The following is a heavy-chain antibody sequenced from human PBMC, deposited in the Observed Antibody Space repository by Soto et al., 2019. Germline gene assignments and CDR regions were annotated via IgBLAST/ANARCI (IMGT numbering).Heavy chain of an antibody. CDR2: INHSGST. CDR1: GGSFSGYY. CDR3: ARVRIVAGRTLGHYYYYGMDV. V-gene: IGHV4-34*01. Sequence: SETLSLTCAVYGGSFSGYYWSWIRQPPGKGLEWIGEINHSGSTNYNPSPKSRVTISVDTSKNQFSLKLSSVTAADTAVYYCARVRIVAGRTLGHYYYYGMDVWGQGTTVTVSS. J-gene: IGHJ6*02. D-gene: IGHD1-26*01.